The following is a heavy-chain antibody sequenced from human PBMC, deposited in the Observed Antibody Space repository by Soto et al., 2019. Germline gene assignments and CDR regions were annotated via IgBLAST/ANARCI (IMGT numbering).Heavy chain of an antibody. V-gene: IGHV4-59*02. D-gene: IGHD5-18*01. CDR2: IYHSGKT. J-gene: IGHJ6*02. Sequence: SETLSLTCSVSGGSVMSYYWSWIRQSPEKGLEWIGYIYHSGKTNYNPSLKSRVTMSVDTSKNQLSLRLSSVTATGTAVYFCARISSVDPYGYVNGGLDVWGQGTTVTVSS. CDR1: GGSVMSYY. CDR3: ARISSVDPYGYVNGGLDV.